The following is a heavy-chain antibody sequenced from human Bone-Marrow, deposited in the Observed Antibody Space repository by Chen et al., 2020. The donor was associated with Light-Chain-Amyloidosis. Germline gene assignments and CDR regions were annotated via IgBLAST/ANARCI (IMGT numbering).Heavy chain of an antibody. CDR2: ISGSGGST. J-gene: IGHJ4*02. CDR3: AKGQGDYGGLDIDFDY. CDR1: GFTFSSYA. D-gene: IGHD4-17*01. Sequence: EVQLLESGGGLVQPGGSLRLSCGASGFTFSSYAMSWVRQAPGKGLEWVSAISGSGGSTYYAGSVRGRFTISRDNSKNTLYLQMNSLKAEDTAVYYCAKGQGDYGGLDIDFDYWGQGTLVTVSS. V-gene: IGHV3-23*01.